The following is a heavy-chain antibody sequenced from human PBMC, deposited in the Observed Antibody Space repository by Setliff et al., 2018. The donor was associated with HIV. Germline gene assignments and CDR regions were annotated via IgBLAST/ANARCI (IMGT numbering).Heavy chain of an antibody. Sequence: GASVKVSCKASGYTFSRYGISWVRQAPGQGLEWMGWISPYNGNRNYAQKLQGRVTMTAGTSTSTAYIEVRSLRFDDTAVYYCAREGVREPPSNTLYYGMDVWGQGTTVTV. CDR3: AREGVREPPSNTLYYGMDV. J-gene: IGHJ6*02. D-gene: IGHD1-1*01. V-gene: IGHV1-18*01. CDR1: GYTFSRYG. CDR2: ISPYNGNR.